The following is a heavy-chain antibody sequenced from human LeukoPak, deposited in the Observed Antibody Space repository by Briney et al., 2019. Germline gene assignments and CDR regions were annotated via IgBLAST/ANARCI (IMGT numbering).Heavy chain of an antibody. Sequence: GASVKVSCKASGYTFTSYGISWVRQAPGQGLEWMGVINPSGGSTSYAQKFQGRVTMTRDTSTRTVYMELSSLTSEDTAVYYCARDPSYSSGWYDYWGQGTLVTVSS. J-gene: IGHJ4*02. CDR1: GYTFTSYG. V-gene: IGHV1-46*01. CDR2: INPSGGST. CDR3: ARDPSYSSGWYDY. D-gene: IGHD6-19*01.